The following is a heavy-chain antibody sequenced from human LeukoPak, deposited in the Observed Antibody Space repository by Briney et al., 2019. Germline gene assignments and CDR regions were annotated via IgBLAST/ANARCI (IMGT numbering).Heavy chain of an antibody. CDR1: GGSISSYY. J-gene: IGHJ4*02. V-gene: IGHV4-59*01. CDR3: ARGSLDGYNEFDY. Sequence: PTEILSLTCTVSGGSISSYYWSWIRQPPGKGLEWIGYIYYSGSTNYNPSLKSRVTISVDTSKNQFFLKLSSVTAADTAVYYCARGSLDGYNEFDYWGQGTLVTVSS. CDR2: IYYSGST. D-gene: IGHD5-24*01.